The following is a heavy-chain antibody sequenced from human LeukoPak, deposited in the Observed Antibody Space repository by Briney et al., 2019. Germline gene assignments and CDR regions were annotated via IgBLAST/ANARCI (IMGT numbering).Heavy chain of an antibody. D-gene: IGHD6-13*01. V-gene: IGHV3-21*01. J-gene: IGHJ4*02. Sequence: KPGGSLRLSCAASGFSFSTYSMNWVRQAPGKGLEWVSSISSTGLYMFYADSVKGRFTISRDNAGNSLYLQMNSLRAEGTAVYYCATEKVYSSRRQVDYWGQGTLVTVSS. CDR2: ISSTGLYM. CDR3: ATEKVYSSRRQVDY. CDR1: GFSFSTYS.